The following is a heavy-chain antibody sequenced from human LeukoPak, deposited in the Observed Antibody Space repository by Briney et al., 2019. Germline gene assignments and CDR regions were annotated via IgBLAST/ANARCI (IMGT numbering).Heavy chain of an antibody. Sequence: SGPTLVKPTQTLTLTCTFSGFSVKTGGVGVGWIRQPPGKALEWLALIYRDDGQRYSPSLRSRLTITKDASKNQVVLTMTNMDSVDTATYYCAHSRYDSWSGYYKGFDYWGQGTLVTVSS. V-gene: IGHV2-5*02. CDR2: IYRDDGQ. D-gene: IGHD3-3*01. CDR3: AHSRYDSWSGYYKGFDY. J-gene: IGHJ4*02. CDR1: GFSVKTGGVG.